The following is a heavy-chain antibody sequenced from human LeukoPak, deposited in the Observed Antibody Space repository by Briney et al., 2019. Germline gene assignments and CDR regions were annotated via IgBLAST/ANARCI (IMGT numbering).Heavy chain of an antibody. CDR1: GGSISSYY. J-gene: IGHJ4*02. V-gene: IGHV4-59*08. CDR2: VYYSGST. D-gene: IGHD6-13*01. CDR3: ARQVYSSSWSYYFDY. Sequence: SETLSLTCTVSGGSISSYYWTWIRQPPGKGLEWLGYVYYSGSTNYNPSLKSRVTISLDTSKNQFSLRLTSVTAADTAVYYCARQVYSSSWSYYFDYWGQGTLVTVSS.